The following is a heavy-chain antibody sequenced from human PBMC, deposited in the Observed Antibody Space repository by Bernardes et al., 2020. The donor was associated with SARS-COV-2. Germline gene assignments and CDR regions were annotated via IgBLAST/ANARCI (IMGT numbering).Heavy chain of an antibody. D-gene: IGHD3-3*01. Sequence: WGTLRLSCAASGFTFEDYTMHWVRKGPGKGLEWVSLVSWDGSTTNYADSVKGRFIISRDSSRNTVHLQMDSLRKEDTALYYCATERQSLTVFGVGHDAFDFWGQGTMVTVSS. CDR3: ATERQSLTVFGVGHDAFDF. V-gene: IGHV3-43*01. J-gene: IGHJ3*01. CDR1: GFTFEDYT. CDR2: VSWDGSTT.